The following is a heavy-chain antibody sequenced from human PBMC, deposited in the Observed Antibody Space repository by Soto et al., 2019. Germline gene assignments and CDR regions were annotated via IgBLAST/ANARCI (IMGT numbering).Heavy chain of an antibody. CDR1: GFSFSSYA. J-gene: IGHJ4*02. CDR2: ISGSSGST. V-gene: IGHV3-23*01. D-gene: IGHD2-21*02. Sequence: GGSLRLSCAASGFSFSSYAMYWVRQAPGKGLEWVSAISGSSGSTYYADSVKGRFTISRDNSKNTLFLQMNSLRAEDTAVYYCAKQTYCGGDCYSGYFDYWGQGTLVTVSS. CDR3: AKQTYCGGDCYSGYFDY.